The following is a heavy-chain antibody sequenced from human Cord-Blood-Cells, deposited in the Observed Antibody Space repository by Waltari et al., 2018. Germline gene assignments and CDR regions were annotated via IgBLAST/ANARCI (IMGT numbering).Heavy chain of an antibody. J-gene: IGHJ4*02. CDR3: ARAGRYCTGGVCYFDY. CDR2: IIPIFGTA. CDR1: GGTFSSYA. D-gene: IGHD2-8*02. Sequence: QVQLVQSGAVVKKPWSSVKVSCKASGGTFSSYAISWVRPAPGQGLEWMGGIIPIFGTANYAQKFQGRVTITADESTSTAYMELSSLRSEDTAVYYCARAGRYCTGGVCYFDYWGQGTLVTVSS. V-gene: IGHV1-69*01.